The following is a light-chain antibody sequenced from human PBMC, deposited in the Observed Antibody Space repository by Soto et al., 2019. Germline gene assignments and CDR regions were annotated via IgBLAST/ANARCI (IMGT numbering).Light chain of an antibody. CDR2: HAS. CDR3: QQYNSYSWT. V-gene: IGKV1-5*01. CDR1: QSISNW. J-gene: IGKJ1*01. Sequence: DIQMTQSPSTLPASVXXXXXXTCXASQSISNWLAWYQQKPGTAPKVLIYHASNLQSGVPSRFSGSGSGTEFTLTISSLQPDDFATYYCQQYNSYSWTFGQGTKVDIK.